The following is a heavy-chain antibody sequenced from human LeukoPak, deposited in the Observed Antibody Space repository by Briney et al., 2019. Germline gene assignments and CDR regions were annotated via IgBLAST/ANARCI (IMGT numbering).Heavy chain of an antibody. V-gene: IGHV3-23*01. D-gene: IGHD1-26*01. J-gene: IGHJ4*02. CDR2: IYDSGGST. Sequence: GGSVRLSCTACVCIFSNYAMTWVRQAPGKGLEWVSVIYDSGGSTYYADYVKGRFTITRDNSKNTLYLQMSSLRAEDTAVYYCAKGGWGDYWGQGTLVTVSS. CDR1: VCIFSNYA. CDR3: AKGGWGDY.